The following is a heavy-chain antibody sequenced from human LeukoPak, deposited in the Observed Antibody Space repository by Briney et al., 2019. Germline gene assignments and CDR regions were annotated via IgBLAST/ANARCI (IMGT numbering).Heavy chain of an antibody. CDR1: GFTFRSYR. Sequence: PGGSLRLSCAASGFTFRSYRMNWVRQAQGKGLEWVASIKQGESERYYVDSVNGRFTISRDNAKNSLYLQMNSLRAEDTAVYYCARGDNSAFDIWGQGTMVTVSS. D-gene: IGHD3-22*01. CDR2: IKQGESER. J-gene: IGHJ3*02. CDR3: ARGDNSAFDI. V-gene: IGHV3-7*04.